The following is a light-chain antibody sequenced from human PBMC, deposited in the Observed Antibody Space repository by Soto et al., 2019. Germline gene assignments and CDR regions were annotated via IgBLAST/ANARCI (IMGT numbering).Light chain of an antibody. Sequence: IVMTQSPATLSVSPWESATLSWKASQSVSSTLAWYQQKPGQAPRLLIYHTSLRATGIPARFSASGSGTDFTLTISDVQPEDFALYYCHQRQSWPRTFGQGTKVDIK. CDR1: QSVSST. V-gene: IGKV3D-15*03. CDR3: HQRQSWPRT. CDR2: HTS. J-gene: IGKJ1*01.